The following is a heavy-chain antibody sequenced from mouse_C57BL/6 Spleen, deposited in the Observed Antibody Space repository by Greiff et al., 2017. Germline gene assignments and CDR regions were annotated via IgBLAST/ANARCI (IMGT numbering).Heavy chain of an antibody. CDR1: GYTFTDYE. CDR2: IDPETGGT. V-gene: IGHV1-15*01. Sequence: VQLVESGAELVRPGASVTLSCKASGYTFTDYEMHWVKQTPVHGLEWIGAIDPETGGTAYTQKFKGKAILTADKSSSTAYMELRSRTSEDSAVYYCTRERYYYGSSHYYAMDYWGQGTSVTVSS. CDR3: TRERYYYGSSHYYAMDY. J-gene: IGHJ4*01. D-gene: IGHD1-1*01.